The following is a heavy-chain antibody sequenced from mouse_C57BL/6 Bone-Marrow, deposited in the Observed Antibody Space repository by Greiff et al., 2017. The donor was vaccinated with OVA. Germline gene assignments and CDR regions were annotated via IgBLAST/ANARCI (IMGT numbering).Heavy chain of an antibody. CDR2: IHPNSGST. CDR3: ARREADGVLAY. Sequence: QVQLQQSGAELVKPGASVKLSCTASGYTFTSYWMHWVKQRPGQGLEWIGMIHPNSGSTNYNEKFKSKATLTVDKSSSTAYMQLSSLTSEDSAVYDSARREADGVLAYGGRGTGITVTA. CDR1: GYTFTSYW. J-gene: IGHJ3*01. V-gene: IGHV1-64*01.